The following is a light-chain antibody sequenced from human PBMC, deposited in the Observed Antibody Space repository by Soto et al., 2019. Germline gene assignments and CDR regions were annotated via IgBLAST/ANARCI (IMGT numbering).Light chain of an antibody. CDR3: QQYTNWPPYT. CDR1: QSVSSN. V-gene: IGKV3-15*01. Sequence: EIVMTQSPATLSVSPGERATLSCRASQSVSSNLAWYQQKPGQAPRLLIYGASTMATGIPARFSGSGSGTEFNLTISSLQSEDFAVYYCQQYTNWPPYTFGQGNKLEIK. CDR2: GAS. J-gene: IGKJ2*01.